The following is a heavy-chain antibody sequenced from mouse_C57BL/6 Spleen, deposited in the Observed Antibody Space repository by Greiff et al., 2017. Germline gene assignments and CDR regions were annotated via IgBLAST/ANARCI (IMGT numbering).Heavy chain of an antibody. CDR1: GYSITSGYY. J-gene: IGHJ2*01. D-gene: IGHD4-1*01. V-gene: IGHV3-6*01. Sequence: EVQRVESGPGLVKPSQSLSLTCSVTGYSITSGYYWNWIRQFPGNKLEWMGYISYDGSNNYNPSLKNRISITRDTSKNQFFLKLNSVTTEDTATYYCARGNWDYYFDYWGQGTTLTVSS. CDR2: ISYDGSN. CDR3: ARGNWDYYFDY.